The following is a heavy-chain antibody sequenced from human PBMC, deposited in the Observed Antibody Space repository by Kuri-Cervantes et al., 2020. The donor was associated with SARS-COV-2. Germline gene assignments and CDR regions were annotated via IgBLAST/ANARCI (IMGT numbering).Heavy chain of an antibody. CDR2: INPTSGDT. CDR1: GYTFTNYY. V-gene: IGHV1-46*01. D-gene: IGHD3-10*01. CDR3: AGAYYYGSGSHSPLS. Sequence: ASVKVSCKASGYTFTNYYIHWVRQAPGQGLEWMGIINPTSGDTISAQKFQGRVTMTRDTSTSTVYMDLSSLRSEDTAVYYCAGAYYYGSGSHSPLSWGQGTLVTVSS. J-gene: IGHJ5*02.